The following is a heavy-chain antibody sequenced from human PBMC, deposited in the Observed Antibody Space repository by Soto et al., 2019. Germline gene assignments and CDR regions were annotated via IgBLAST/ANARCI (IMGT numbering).Heavy chain of an antibody. V-gene: IGHV3-23*01. CDR1: GFTFSSYA. Sequence: EVQLLESGGGLVQPGGSLRLSCAASGFTFSSYAMSWVRQAPGKGLEWVSAISGSGGSTYYADSLKGRFTISRDNSKNPLYLEMNSLRADDAAVYYCAKEGAPDGGSSTLGDSDYWGQGTVVSVSS. CDR2: ISGSGGST. J-gene: IGHJ4*02. D-gene: IGHD6-13*01. CDR3: AKEGAPDGGSSTLGDSDY.